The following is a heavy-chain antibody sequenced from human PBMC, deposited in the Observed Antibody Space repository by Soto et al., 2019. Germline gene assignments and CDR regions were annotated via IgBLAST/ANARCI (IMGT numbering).Heavy chain of an antibody. CDR2: IKTKTAGNTT. V-gene: IGHV3-15*01. Sequence: PRRSRRLSWAGDAFTLTNAWMSWVRPPPGEGLEWVGSIKTKTAGNTTDNSAAVKGISAISTEGSKTTLYLQMNSLKTQDTAVYYCTTRRYSDSGNSYFSLDVWGHGTLVTVSS. CDR3: TTRRYSDSGNSYFSLDV. D-gene: IGHD3-22*01. CDR1: AFTLTNAW. J-gene: IGHJ4*01.